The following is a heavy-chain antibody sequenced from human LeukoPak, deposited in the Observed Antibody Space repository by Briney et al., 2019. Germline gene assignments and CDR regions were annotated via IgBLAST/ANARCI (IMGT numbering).Heavy chain of an antibody. D-gene: IGHD3-22*01. CDR3: AKDHESDGYPCLDH. V-gene: IGHV3-23*01. CDR1: GFTFSRLA. Sequence: GGSLRLSCAASGFTFSRLAMTWVRQAPGKGLEWVSTISASGPYYADAVRGRFTISRDNSRNTLSLQMDSLRAEDAAVYYCAKDHESDGYPCLDHWGLGTLVTVSS. CDR2: ISASGP. J-gene: IGHJ4*02.